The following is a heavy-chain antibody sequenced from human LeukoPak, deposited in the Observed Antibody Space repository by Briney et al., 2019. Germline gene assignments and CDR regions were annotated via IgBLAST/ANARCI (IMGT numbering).Heavy chain of an antibody. CDR2: INHSGGT. J-gene: IGHJ3*02. CDR3: ASAMIGVPDDAFDI. CDR1: GGSFSGYY. Sequence: SETLSLACAVYGGSFSGYYWSWIRQPPGKGLEWIGEINHSGGTNYNPSLKSRVTISVDTSKNQFSLKLSSVTAADTAVYYCASAMIGVPDDAFDIWGQGTMVTVSS. D-gene: IGHD3-22*01. V-gene: IGHV4-34*01.